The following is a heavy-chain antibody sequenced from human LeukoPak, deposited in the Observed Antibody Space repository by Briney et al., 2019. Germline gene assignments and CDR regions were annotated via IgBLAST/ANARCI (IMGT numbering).Heavy chain of an antibody. V-gene: IGHV1-8*01. Sequence: ASVKVSSKASGYTFTSYDIYWVRQAPGQGLEWMGWMNPNSGNTGYAQKFQGRVTKTRNTSISTAYMELSSLRSEDTAVYYCARGRTMAQQNLGYWGQGTLVTVSS. D-gene: IGHD3-10*01. J-gene: IGHJ4*02. CDR2: MNPNSGNT. CDR3: ARGRTMAQQNLGY. CDR1: GYTFTSYD.